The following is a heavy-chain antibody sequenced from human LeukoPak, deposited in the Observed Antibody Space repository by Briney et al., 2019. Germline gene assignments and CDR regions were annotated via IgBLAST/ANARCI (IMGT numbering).Heavy chain of an antibody. Sequence: GASVKVSCKASGYTFTSYAMHWVRQAPGQRLEWMGWINAGNGNTKYSQKFQGRVTITRDTSASTAYMELSSLRSEDTAVYYCAKDILDIVVVPAAPLWGQGTLVTVSS. J-gene: IGHJ4*02. D-gene: IGHD2-2*01. CDR1: GYTFTSYA. V-gene: IGHV1-3*01. CDR2: INAGNGNT. CDR3: AKDILDIVVVPAAPL.